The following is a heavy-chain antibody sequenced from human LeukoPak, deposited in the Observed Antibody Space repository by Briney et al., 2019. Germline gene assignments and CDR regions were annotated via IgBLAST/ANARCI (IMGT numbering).Heavy chain of an antibody. J-gene: IGHJ4*02. D-gene: IGHD3-22*01. Sequence: PGGSLRLSCADSGFTFSTYWMHWVRQAPGKGLSWVSRIDSDGSTTRYADSVKGRFTISRDNAKNTLYLQMNSLRAEDTAVYYCARERDSSGYPDYWGQGTLVTVSS. CDR1: GFTFSTYW. V-gene: IGHV3-74*01. CDR3: ARERDSSGYPDY. CDR2: IDSDGSTT.